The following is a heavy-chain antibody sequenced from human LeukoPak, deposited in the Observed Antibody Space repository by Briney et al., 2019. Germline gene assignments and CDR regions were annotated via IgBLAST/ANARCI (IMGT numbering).Heavy chain of an antibody. CDR3: ARDRHGDAPFDY. V-gene: IGHV6-1*01. CDR2: TYYRSKWYD. Sequence: SQTLSLTCAISGDSVSSNSAGWNWIRQSPSRGLEWLGRTYYRSKWYDDYAVSVKSRIIINPDTSKNQFSLQLNSVTPEDAAVYYCARDRHGDAPFDYWGQGTLVTVSS. CDR1: GDSVSSNSAG. D-gene: IGHD4-17*01. J-gene: IGHJ4*02.